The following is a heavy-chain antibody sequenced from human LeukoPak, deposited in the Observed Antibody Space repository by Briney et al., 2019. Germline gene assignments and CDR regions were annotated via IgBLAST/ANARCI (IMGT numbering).Heavy chain of an antibody. J-gene: IGHJ4*01. CDR3: VRDGGYTGGWTYGAGDY. V-gene: IGHV3-30*04. CDR2: ISTDGNEK. CDR1: GFTFSANV. Sequence: PGGSLRLSCAASGFTFSANVMHWVRQAPGKGLECVAVISTDGNEKYYADSVKGRFSISRDNSKNTLYLQMSSLRTEDTAVYYCVRDGGYTGGWTYGAGDYWGQGNLVTVSP. D-gene: IGHD2-8*02.